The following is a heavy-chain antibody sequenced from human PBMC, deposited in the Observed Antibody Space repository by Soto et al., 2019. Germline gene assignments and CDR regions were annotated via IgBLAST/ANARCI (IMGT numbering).Heavy chain of an antibody. CDR1: GGTFSSYA. CDR3: SRVPSSGYYYYGMDV. D-gene: IGHD3-10*01. Sequence: QVQLVQSGAEVKKPGSSVKVSCKASGGTFSSYAISWVRQAPGQGLEWMGGIIPIFGTANYAQKFQGRVTITADESTSADYIELSSLRSEDTAVYYCSRVPSSGYYYYGMDVWGQGTTVTVSS. J-gene: IGHJ6*02. CDR2: IIPIFGTA. V-gene: IGHV1-69*01.